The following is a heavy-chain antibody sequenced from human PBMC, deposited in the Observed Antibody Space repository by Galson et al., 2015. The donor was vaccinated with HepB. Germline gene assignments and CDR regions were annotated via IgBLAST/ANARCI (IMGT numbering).Heavy chain of an antibody. D-gene: IGHD5-24*01. CDR1: GFTFSSYS. V-gene: IGHV3-48*01. J-gene: IGHJ4*02. CDR2: ISSSGSSK. Sequence: SLRLSCAASGFTFSSYSMNWVRQAPGRGLEWVSYISSSGSSKTYADSVEDRFTISRDNVKNLLYLQMNSPRAEDTALYYCARRGGRRDEDNWGQGTLVTVSS. CDR3: ARRGGRRDEDN.